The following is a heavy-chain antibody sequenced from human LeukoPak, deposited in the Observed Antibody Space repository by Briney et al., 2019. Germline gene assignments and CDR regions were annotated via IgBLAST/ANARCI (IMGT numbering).Heavy chain of an antibody. CDR2: INHSGST. CDR3: ARDPRQAGIAAAGLDY. D-gene: IGHD6-13*01. Sequence: SETLSLTCAVYGGSFSGYYWSWIRQPPGKGREWIGEINHSGSTNYNPSLKSRVTISVDTSRNQFSLKLSSVTAADTAVYCCARDPRQAGIAAAGLDYWGQGTLVTVSS. J-gene: IGHJ4*02. CDR1: GGSFSGYY. V-gene: IGHV4-34*01.